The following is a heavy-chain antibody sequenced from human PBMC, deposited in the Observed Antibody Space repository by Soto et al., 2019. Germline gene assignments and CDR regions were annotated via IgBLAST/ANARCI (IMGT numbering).Heavy chain of an antibody. CDR1: GFTFSTYW. CDR2: IRGDGNDI. V-gene: IGHV3-7*01. D-gene: IGHD3-10*01. Sequence: PGGSLRLSCAASGFTFSTYWMSWVRQAPGKGLEWVADIRGDGNDIRYVDSVKGRFTISRDNAKNSLYLEMNSLRAEDTAVYYCARDSQFYSYGRTTYWANDQWGQGT. J-gene: IGHJ5*02. CDR3: ARDSQFYSYGRTTYWANDQ.